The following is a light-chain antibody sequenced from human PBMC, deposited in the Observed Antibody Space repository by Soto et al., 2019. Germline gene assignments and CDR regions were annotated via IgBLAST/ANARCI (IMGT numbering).Light chain of an antibody. CDR1: QSVGST. Sequence: EIVLTQSPATLSLSPGGTATLSCRASQSVGSTLAWYQQLPGQAPRLLIYDTSNRATGIPARFSGSGSGTDFTLTISSLEPEDFAVYYCQQSSDWPLTLGGGTKVDIK. J-gene: IGKJ4*01. CDR3: QQSSDWPLT. V-gene: IGKV3-11*01. CDR2: DTS.